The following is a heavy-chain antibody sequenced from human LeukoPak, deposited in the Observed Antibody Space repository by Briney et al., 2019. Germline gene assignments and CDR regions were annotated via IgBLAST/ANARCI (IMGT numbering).Heavy chain of an antibody. CDR3: AREDSIVSTRRSVGDNWFDP. CDR2: INPNSGGT. J-gene: IGHJ5*02. CDR1: GYTFTGYY. V-gene: IGHV1-2*02. Sequence: ASVKVSCKASGYTFTGYYMHWVRQTPGQGLEWMGWINPNSGGTNYAQKFQGRVTMTRDTSISTAYMELSRLRSDDTAVYYCAREDSIVSTRRSVGDNWFDPWGQGTLVTVSS. D-gene: IGHD2-15*01.